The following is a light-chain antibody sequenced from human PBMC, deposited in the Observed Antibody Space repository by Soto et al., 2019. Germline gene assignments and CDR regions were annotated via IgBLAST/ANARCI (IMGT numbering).Light chain of an antibody. CDR2: DAS. V-gene: IGKV1-5*01. J-gene: IGKJ2*01. Sequence: DIQMTQSPSTLSASVGDRVTSTCRPSQSISTWLAWYQQKPGKAPKLLIYDASSLESGVPSRFSGSGSGTEFTLTISSLQPDDFATYYCQHYNNYPYTFGQGTKVDIK. CDR3: QHYNNYPYT. CDR1: QSISTW.